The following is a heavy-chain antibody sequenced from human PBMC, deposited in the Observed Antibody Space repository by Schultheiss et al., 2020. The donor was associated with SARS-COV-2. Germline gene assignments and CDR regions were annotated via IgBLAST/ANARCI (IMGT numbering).Heavy chain of an antibody. Sequence: GGSLRLSCAASGFTFSSYWMSWVRQAPGRGLEWVSYISAGSRFLYYADSVEGRFTISRDNAKNSLFLQMNSLRAEDTAVYYCVREGDTTGFDYWGQGTLVTSPQ. D-gene: IGHD4-17*01. J-gene: IGHJ4*02. CDR3: VREGDTTGFDY. V-gene: IGHV3-21*01. CDR1: GFTFSSYW. CDR2: ISAGSRFL.